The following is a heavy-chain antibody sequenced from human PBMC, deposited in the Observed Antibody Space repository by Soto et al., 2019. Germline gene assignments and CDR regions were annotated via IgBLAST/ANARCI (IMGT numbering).Heavy chain of an antibody. D-gene: IGHD3-10*02. CDR1: GFTFSNYA. V-gene: IGHV3-23*01. CDR3: AKAGCSGSLNVDY. J-gene: IGHJ4*02. Sequence: EVQLLESGGGLVQPGGSLRLSCAASGFTFSNYAMSWVRQAPGKGLEWVSAIRSGGGSTYYADSVKGRFTISRDNFKNTLYLQMDSLRAEDTAVYYCAKAGCSGSLNVDYWGQGTLVTVSS. CDR2: IRSGGGST.